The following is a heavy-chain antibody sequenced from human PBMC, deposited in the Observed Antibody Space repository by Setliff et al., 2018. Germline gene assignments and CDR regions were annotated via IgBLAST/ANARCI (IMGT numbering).Heavy chain of an antibody. D-gene: IGHD2-2*01. J-gene: IGHJ3*02. CDR3: ARGRMRGSCSGPSCTYDPFDI. V-gene: IGHV4-34*01. CDR1: GDSFSDYY. Sequence: SETLSLTCAVYGDSFSDYYWSWIRQPPGKGLEWIEEINHSGTTNYNPSLKSRVTISVDTSKKQFSLKLSSVTAADTAVYYCARGRMRGSCSGPSCTYDPFDIWGQGTPVTVSS. CDR2: INHSGTT.